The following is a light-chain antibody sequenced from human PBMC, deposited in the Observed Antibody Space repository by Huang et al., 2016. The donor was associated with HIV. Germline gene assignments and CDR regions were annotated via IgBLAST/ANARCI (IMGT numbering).Light chain of an antibody. CDR2: GAS. CDR1: QSVRSKPD. CDR3: QQYGSSPPYT. J-gene: IGKJ2*01. Sequence: EIVLTQSPATLSLSPGERATPSGRASQSVRSKPDLAWYQQTPGQAPRLLIYGASSRATGIPDRFSGSGSGTDFTITITRLEPEDSAVYYCQQYGSSPPYTFGQGTKLEIK. V-gene: IGKV3-20*01.